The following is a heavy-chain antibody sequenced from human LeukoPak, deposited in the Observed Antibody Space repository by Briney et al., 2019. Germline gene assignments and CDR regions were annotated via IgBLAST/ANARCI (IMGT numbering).Heavy chain of an antibody. Sequence: KPSQTLSLTCTVSAASINSGHFWNWLRQTPGSGLEYLGYVSYTGITYYNPSLMSRVNMSVDTSKKQFSLTLTSVTAADTATYYCARGNDYFDYWGQGSLVTVSS. CDR1: AASINSGHF. CDR2: VSYTGIT. V-gene: IGHV4-31*03. J-gene: IGHJ4*02. D-gene: IGHD3-16*01. CDR3: ARGNDYFDY.